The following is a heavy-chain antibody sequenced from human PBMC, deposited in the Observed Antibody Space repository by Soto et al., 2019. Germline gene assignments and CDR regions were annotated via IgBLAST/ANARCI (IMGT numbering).Heavy chain of an antibody. V-gene: IGHV3-66*01. CDR3: ARDEQIVSVAGNSFTDY. CDR1: GFTFSRCA. CDR2: IYSGGST. D-gene: IGHD6-19*01. Sequence: SGGSLRLSCAASGFTFSRCAMSWLRQAPGKGLEWVSVIYSGGSTYYADSVKGRFTISRDNSKNTLYLQMNSLRAEDTAVYYCARDEQIVSVAGNSFTDYWGQGTLVTVSS. J-gene: IGHJ4*02.